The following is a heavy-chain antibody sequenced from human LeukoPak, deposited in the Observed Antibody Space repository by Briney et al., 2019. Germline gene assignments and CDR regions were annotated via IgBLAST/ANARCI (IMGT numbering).Heavy chain of an antibody. J-gene: IGHJ4*02. Sequence: PSETLSLTCAVYGGSFSGYYWSWIRQPPGKGLEWIGEINHSGSTNYNPSLKSRVTISVDTSKNQFSLKLSSVTAADTAVYYCARGQGYYDILTGYFPFGYWGQGTLVTVSS. CDR3: ARGQGYYDILTGYFPFGY. CDR2: INHSGST. V-gene: IGHV4-34*01. D-gene: IGHD3-9*01. CDR1: GGSFSGYY.